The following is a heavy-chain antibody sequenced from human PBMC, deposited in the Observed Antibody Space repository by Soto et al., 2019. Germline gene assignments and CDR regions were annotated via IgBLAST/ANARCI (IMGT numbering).Heavy chain of an antibody. D-gene: IGHD6-19*01. CDR1: GGSVSSGSYC. V-gene: IGHV4-61*01. J-gene: IGHJ4*02. CDR2: IYNSGST. CDR3: ARTFTSGRSLDY. Sequence: QVQLQESGPGLVKPSETLSLTCTVSGGSVSSGSYCWTWIRQPPGKGLEWIGYIYNSGSTNYNPSLKSRVTISVDTSKNQFSLKLSSVTAADTAVYYCARTFTSGRSLDYWGQGTLVTVSS.